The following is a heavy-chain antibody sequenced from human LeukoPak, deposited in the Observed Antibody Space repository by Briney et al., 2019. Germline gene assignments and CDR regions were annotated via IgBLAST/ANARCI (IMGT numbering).Heavy chain of an antibody. CDR3: STYSSSWYVFDY. D-gene: IGHD6-13*01. J-gene: IGHJ4*02. CDR1: GFTFSSYE. CDR2: IKRKSDGGTT. V-gene: IGHV3-15*01. Sequence: PGGSLRLSCAASGFTFSSYEMNWVRQAPGKGLEWVGRIKRKSDGGTTEYAAPVKGRFSISRDDSKNMLYLEVNSLRTEDTAVYFCSTYSSSWYVFDYWGQGTLVTVSS.